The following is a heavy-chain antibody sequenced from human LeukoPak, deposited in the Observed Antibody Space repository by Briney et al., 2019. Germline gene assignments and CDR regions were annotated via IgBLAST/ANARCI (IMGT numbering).Heavy chain of an antibody. D-gene: IGHD7-27*01. CDR1: GFTFDDYA. V-gene: IGHV4-59*08. CDR3: ARRLNWGSYWFDP. J-gene: IGHJ5*02. CDR2: IYYSGST. Sequence: GSLRLSCAASGFTFDDYAMHWVRQPPGKGLEWIGYIYYSGSTNYNPSLKSRVTISVDTSKNQFSLKLSSVTAAGTAVYYCARRLNWGSYWFDPWGQGTLVTVSS.